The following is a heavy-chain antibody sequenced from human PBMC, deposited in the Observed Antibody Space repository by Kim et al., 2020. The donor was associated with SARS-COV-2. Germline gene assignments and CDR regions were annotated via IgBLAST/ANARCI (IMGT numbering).Heavy chain of an antibody. V-gene: IGHV3-30*04. CDR1: GFTFSSYA. CDR2: ISYDGSNK. CDR3: ARGGDSSGYYPDHDAFDI. Sequence: GGSLRLSCAASGFTFSSYAMHWVRQAPGKGLEWVAVISYDGSNKYYADSVKGRFTISRDNSKNTLYLQMNSLRAEDTAVYYCARGGDSSGYYPDHDAFDIWGQGTMVTVSS. D-gene: IGHD3-22*01. J-gene: IGHJ3*02.